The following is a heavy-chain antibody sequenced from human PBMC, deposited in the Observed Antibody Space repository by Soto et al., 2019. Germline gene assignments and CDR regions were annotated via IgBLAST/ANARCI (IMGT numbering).Heavy chain of an antibody. CDR2: IYYSGST. D-gene: IGHD7-27*01. CDR3: ARDRWGTYYYYGMDV. V-gene: IGHV4-31*03. CDR1: GGSLSSGGYY. Sequence: QVQLQESGPGLVKPSQTLSLTCTVSGGSLSSGGYYWSWIRQHPGKGLEWIGYIYYSGSTYYNPSLKSRVTISVDTSKNQFSLKLSSVTAADTAVYYCARDRWGTYYYYGMDVWGQGTTVTVSS. J-gene: IGHJ6*02.